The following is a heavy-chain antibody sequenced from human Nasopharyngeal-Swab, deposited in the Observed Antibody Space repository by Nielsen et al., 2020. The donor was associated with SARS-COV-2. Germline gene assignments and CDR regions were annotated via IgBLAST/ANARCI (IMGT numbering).Heavy chain of an antibody. CDR3: ARDRRAGSLWRDLTRYYYYGMDV. D-gene: IGHD2-21*01. CDR2: IWYACSNK. J-gene: IGHJ6*02. CDR1: GFTSSSYG. V-gene: IGHV3-33*01. Sequence: GESLNISCAASGFTSSSYGMHWVRQAPGKGLERVAVIWYACSNKYYADSVKGRFTISRDNSKNTLYLQMNSLRAEDTAVYYCARDRRAGSLWRDLTRYYYYGMDVWGQGTTVTVSS.